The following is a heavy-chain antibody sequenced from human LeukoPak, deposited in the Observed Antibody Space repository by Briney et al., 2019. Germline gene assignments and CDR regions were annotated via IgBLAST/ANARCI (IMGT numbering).Heavy chain of an antibody. CDR2: INQDGSEK. J-gene: IGHJ4*02. D-gene: IGHD3-22*01. CDR1: GFTFSSYW. Sequence: GGSLRLSCAASGFTFSSYWMSWVRQAPGKGLEWVANINQDGSEKYYVDSVKGRFTISRDNAKNSLYLQMNSLRAEDTAVYYCASSDYYDSSGYFYWGQGTLVTVSS. V-gene: IGHV3-7*01. CDR3: ASSDYYDSSGYFY.